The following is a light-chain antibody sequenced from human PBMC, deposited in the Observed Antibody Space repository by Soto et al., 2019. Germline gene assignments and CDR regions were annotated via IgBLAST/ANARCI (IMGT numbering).Light chain of an antibody. CDR3: GAWDSSLSVGV. CDR2: DND. CDR1: SSNMGRNY. V-gene: IGLV1-51*01. J-gene: IGLJ3*02. Sequence: QSVLTQPPSVSAAPGQKVTISCSGGSSNMGRNYVSWYQQLPGTAPKLLIFDNDKRPSGIPDRFSGSRSGTSGTLAITGPQTGDEADYYGGAWDSSLSVGVLGGGPQLTVL.